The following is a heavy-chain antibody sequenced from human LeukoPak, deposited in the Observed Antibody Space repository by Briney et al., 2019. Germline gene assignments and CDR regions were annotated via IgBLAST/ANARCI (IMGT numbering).Heavy chain of an antibody. CDR1: GYTFTSYG. V-gene: IGHV1-18*01. CDR2: ISAYNGNT. Sequence: GASVKVSCKASGYTFTSYGISWVRQAPGQGLEWMGWISAYNGNTNYAQKLQGRVTMTTDTSTSTAYMELRNLRSDDTAVYYCARWGPTGTYYYYGMDVWGQGTTVTVSS. D-gene: IGHD4-17*01. J-gene: IGHJ6*02. CDR3: ARWGPTGTYYYYGMDV.